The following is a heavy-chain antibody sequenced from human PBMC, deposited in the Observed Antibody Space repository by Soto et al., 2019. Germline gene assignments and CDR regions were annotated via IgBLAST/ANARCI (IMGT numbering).Heavy chain of an antibody. Sequence: EVQLVESGGGLVQPGGSLRLSCAASGFTFSSHWMHWVRQSPGKGLVWVSRIKTDGSDTHYADSVKGRFTISRDNAKNTLYLQMNSLRDEDTAVYYCARPRTSDWAYDIWGQGTMVTVSS. CDR3: ARPRTSDWAYDI. CDR1: GFTFSSHW. V-gene: IGHV3-74*01. J-gene: IGHJ3*02. CDR2: IKTDGSDT. D-gene: IGHD3-9*01.